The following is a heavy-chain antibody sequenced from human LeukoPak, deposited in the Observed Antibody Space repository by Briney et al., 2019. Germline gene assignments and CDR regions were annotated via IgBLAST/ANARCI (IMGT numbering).Heavy chain of an antibody. CDR2: IIPIFGTA. Sequence: SVKVSCKASGGTFSSYAISWVRQAPGQGLKWMGGIIPIFGTADYAQKFQGRVTITADESTSTAYMELSSLRSEDTAVYYCARGWTPPSYYLDYWGQGTLVTVSS. D-gene: IGHD3/OR15-3a*01. J-gene: IGHJ4*02. V-gene: IGHV1-69*13. CDR3: ARGWTPPSYYLDY. CDR1: GGTFSSYA.